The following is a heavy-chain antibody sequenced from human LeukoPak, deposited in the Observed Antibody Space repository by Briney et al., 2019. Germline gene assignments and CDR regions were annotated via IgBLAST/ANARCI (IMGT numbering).Heavy chain of an antibody. Sequence: SETLSLTCTVYGGSISSYYWGWIRQPPGKGLEWIGSMYHSGSTYYNPSLKSRVTMSADTSKNQFSLKLNSVTAADTAVYYCARVLDYYGSGTRDFDYWGQGILVTVSS. CDR2: MYHSGST. V-gene: IGHV4-38-2*02. CDR3: ARVLDYYGSGTRDFDY. CDR1: GGSISSYY. J-gene: IGHJ4*02. D-gene: IGHD3-10*01.